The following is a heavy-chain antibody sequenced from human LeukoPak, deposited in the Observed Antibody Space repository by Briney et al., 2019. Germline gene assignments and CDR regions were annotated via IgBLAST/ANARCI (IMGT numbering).Heavy chain of an antibody. CDR1: GFTFDDYA. J-gene: IGHJ4*02. CDR2: ISWNSGSI. V-gene: IGHV3-9*01. D-gene: IGHD3-22*01. CDR3: AKAGYYDSSGYIDY. Sequence: GGSLRLSCAASGFTFDDYATHWVRQAPGKGLEWVSGISWNSGSIGYADSVKGRFTISRDNAKNSLYLQMNSLRAEDTALYYCAKAGYYDSSGYIDYWGQGTLVTVSS.